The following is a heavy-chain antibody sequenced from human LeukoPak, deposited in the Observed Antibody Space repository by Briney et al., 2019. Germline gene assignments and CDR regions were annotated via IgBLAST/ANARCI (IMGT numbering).Heavy chain of an antibody. CDR2: INHSGST. Sequence: SETLSLTCAVYGGSFSGYYWSWIRQPPGKGLEWIGEINHSGSTNYNPSLKSRVTISVDTSKNQFSLKLSSVTAADTAVYYCARGGGYSRSWYGGYFDYWGQGTLVTVSS. D-gene: IGHD6-13*01. J-gene: IGHJ4*02. V-gene: IGHV4-34*01. CDR3: ARGGGYSRSWYGGYFDY. CDR1: GGSFSGYY.